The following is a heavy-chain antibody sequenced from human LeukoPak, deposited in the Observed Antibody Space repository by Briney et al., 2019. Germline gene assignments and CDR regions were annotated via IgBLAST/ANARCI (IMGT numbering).Heavy chain of an antibody. J-gene: IGHJ4*02. CDR3: ARVSFCPRCHFDY. D-gene: IGHD2/OR15-2a*01. CDR1: GFSFSSYW. Sequence: GGSLRLSCAASGFSFSSYWMHWVRHAPGKGLVWVARISPDGSSALSADSVRGRFTISRDNADNTLYLQLNSLRAEDTAVYYCARVSFCPRCHFDYWGQGALVTVSS. V-gene: IGHV3-74*03. CDR2: ISPDGSSA.